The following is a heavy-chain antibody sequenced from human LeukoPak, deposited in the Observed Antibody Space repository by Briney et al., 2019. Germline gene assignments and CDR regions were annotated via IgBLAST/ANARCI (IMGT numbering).Heavy chain of an antibody. CDR3: ARERSNAFDI. V-gene: IGHV3-30*03. CDR1: GYTFINYG. CDR2: ISYDGSNK. J-gene: IGHJ3*02. Sequence: GGSLRLSCAASGYTFINYGIHWVRQAPGKGLEWVAVISYDGSNKYYADSVKGRFTISRDNSKNTLYLQMNSLRAEDTAVYYCARERSNAFDIWGQGTMVTVSS.